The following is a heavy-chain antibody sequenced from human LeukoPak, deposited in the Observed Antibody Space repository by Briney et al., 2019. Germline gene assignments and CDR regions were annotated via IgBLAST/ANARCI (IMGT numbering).Heavy chain of an antibody. CDR3: ARDYYDGSGYTSDWFDP. V-gene: IGHV4-61*02. D-gene: IGHD3-22*01. CDR2: IYTSGST. CDR1: GGSISSGSYY. J-gene: IGHJ5*02. Sequence: PSQTLSLTCTVSGGSISSGSYYWSWIRQPAGKGLEWIGRIYTSGSTNYNPSLKSRVTISVDTSKNQFSLKLSSVTAADTAVYYCARDYYDGSGYTSDWFDPWGQGTLVTVSS.